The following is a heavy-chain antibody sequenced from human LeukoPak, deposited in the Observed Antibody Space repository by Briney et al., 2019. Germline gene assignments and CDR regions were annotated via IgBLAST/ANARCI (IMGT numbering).Heavy chain of an antibody. J-gene: IGHJ4*02. D-gene: IGHD6-13*01. CDR3: AREGGYSSSWYRGYYFDY. CDR1: GGSVSSGSHY. CDR2: IYYSGST. V-gene: IGHV4-61*01. Sequence: PSETLSLTCTVSGGSVSSGSHYWSWIRQPPGKGLEWIGYIYYSGSTNFNPSLKSRVTVSVDTSKNQFSLKLSSVTAADTAVYYCAREGGYSSSWYRGYYFDYWGQGTLVTVSS.